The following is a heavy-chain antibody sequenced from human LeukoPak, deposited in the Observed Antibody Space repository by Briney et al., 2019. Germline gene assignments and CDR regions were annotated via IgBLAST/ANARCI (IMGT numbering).Heavy chain of an antibody. CDR1: GYSFTSYW. D-gene: IGHD6-19*01. CDR3: ARLRSGWDFDY. J-gene: IGHJ4*02. V-gene: IGHV5-51*01. CDR2: ISPGDSDT. Sequence: GEPLKISCKGSGYSFTSYWIGWVRQVPGKGLEWMGIISPGDSDTRYSPSFQGQVSISADKSISAAYLQWSSVRASDTAMYYCARLRSGWDFDYSGQGSLVTVSS.